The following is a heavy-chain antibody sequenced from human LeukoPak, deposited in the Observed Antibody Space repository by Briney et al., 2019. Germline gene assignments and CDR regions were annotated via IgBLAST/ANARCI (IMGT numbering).Heavy chain of an antibody. V-gene: IGHV3-7*01. D-gene: IGHD5-18*01. J-gene: IGHJ4*02. CDR1: GFTFSSYW. CDR3: ARESETVDTAMAANFDY. CDR2: TKQDGSEK. Sequence: GGSLSPSCAASGFTFSSYWMSWVRQAPGKGLEWVANTKQDGSEKYYVDSVKGRFTISRDNAKNSLYLQMNSLRAEDTAVYYCARESETVDTAMAANFDYWGQGSLVSVSS.